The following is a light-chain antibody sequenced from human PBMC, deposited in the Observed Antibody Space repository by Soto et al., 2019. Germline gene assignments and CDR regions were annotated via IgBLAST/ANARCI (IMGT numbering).Light chain of an antibody. CDR2: STS. Sequence: EIVMTQSPATLSVSPGERATLSCRASQSVSSNLAWYQQKPGQATRLLIYSTSFRATGIPDRFSGSGSGTDFTLTISSLEPEDSAVYYCQQRHMWPITFGQGTRLE. V-gene: IGKV3D-15*01. CDR1: QSVSSN. CDR3: QQRHMWPIT. J-gene: IGKJ5*01.